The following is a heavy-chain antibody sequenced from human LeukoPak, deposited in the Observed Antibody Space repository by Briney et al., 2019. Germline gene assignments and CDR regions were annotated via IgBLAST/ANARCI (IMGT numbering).Heavy chain of an antibody. J-gene: IGHJ4*02. D-gene: IGHD3-22*01. CDR3: ARIGYYYDSSGYYSLDYFDY. CDR2: INPSGGST. CDR1: GYTFTSYY. Sequence: ASVKVSCKASGYTFTSYYMHWVRQAPGQGLEWMGIINPSGGSTSYAQKFQGRVTMTRDMSTSTVYMELSSLRSEDTAVYYCARIGYYYDSSGYYSLDYFDYWGQGTLVTVSS. V-gene: IGHV1-46*01.